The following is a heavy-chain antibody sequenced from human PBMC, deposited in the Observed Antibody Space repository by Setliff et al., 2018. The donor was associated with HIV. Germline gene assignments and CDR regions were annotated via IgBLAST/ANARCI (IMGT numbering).Heavy chain of an antibody. CDR3: ASGILKKYALDI. J-gene: IGHJ3*02. Sequence: KPSETLSLTCTVSGGSITSGNYFWSWIRQPAGKGLEWIGHMYTDGSTNYNPSFKSRVTISADTSKNQFSLKVTSVTAADTAVYYCASGILKKYALDIWGQGTMVTVSS. V-gene: IGHV4-61*09. CDR1: GGSITSGNYF. CDR2: MYTDGST.